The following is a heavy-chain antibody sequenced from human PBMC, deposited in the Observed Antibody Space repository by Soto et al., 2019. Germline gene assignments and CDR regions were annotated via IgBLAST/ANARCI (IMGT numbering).Heavy chain of an antibody. V-gene: IGHV4-59*01. D-gene: IGHD6-6*01. CDR2: IYYSGST. CDR3: AAAIIEQLVGGHHYYIDV. J-gene: IGHJ6*03. CDR1: GGSISSYY. Sequence: SETLSLTCTFSGGSISSYYWSWIRQPPGKGLEWIGYIYYSGSTNYNPSLKSRVTISVDTSKNQFSLKLSSVTAADTAVYYCAAAIIEQLVGGHHYYIDVWGKGTTVTVSS.